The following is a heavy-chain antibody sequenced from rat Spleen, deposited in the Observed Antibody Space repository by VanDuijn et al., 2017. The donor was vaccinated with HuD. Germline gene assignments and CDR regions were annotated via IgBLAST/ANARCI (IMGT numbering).Heavy chain of an antibody. CDR3: ARDRRNYGGYSEDNWFAY. D-gene: IGHD1-11*01. CDR1: GFTFSDYN. V-gene: IGHV5S10*01. J-gene: IGHJ3*01. CDR2: ILYDGSRT. Sequence: EVQLVESGGGLVQPGRSLKLSCAASGFTFSDYNMAWVRQAPKKGLEWVASILYDGSRTYYRDSVKGRFTFSRENAKNTLSLQMDSLRSEDTATYYCARDRRNYGGYSEDNWFAYWGQGTLVTVSS.